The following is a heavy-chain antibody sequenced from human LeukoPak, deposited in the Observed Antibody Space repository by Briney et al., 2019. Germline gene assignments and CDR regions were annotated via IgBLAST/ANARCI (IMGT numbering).Heavy chain of an antibody. J-gene: IGHJ4*02. CDR2: INPNSGGT. V-gene: IGHV1-2*02. CDR1: GYTFTGYY. CDR3: ARGESAADY. Sequence: ASVKVSCKASGYTFTGYYMHWVRQAPGQGLEWMGWINPNSGGTNYAQKFQGRVTMTRNTSISTAYMELSSLRSEDTAAYYCARGESAADYWGQGTLVTVSS.